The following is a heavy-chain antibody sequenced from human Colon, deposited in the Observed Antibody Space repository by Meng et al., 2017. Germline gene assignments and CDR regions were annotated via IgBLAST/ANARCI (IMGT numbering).Heavy chain of an antibody. CDR3: AGGPWELDY. CDR2: IDYSRSI. D-gene: IGHD1-26*01. V-gene: IGHV4-61*01. Sequence: HVQLQQWGAGLLKPSETLSLTCTVSGGSVSSGSHYWSWIRQPPGKGLEWIGYIDYSRSINYYPSLKSRVTMSVDTSKNQFSLNLSSVTAADTAVYYCAGGPWELDYWGQGTLVTVSS. CDR1: GGSVSSGSHY. J-gene: IGHJ4*02.